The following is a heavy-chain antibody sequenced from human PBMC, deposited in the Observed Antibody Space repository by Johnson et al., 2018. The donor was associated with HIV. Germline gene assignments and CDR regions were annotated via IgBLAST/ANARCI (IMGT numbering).Heavy chain of an antibody. J-gene: IGHJ3*02. CDR1: GFTFSSFG. CDR3: AKGGEYSSSWSAFDI. D-gene: IGHD6-6*01. V-gene: IGHV3-30*02. CDR2: IRYDGSNK. Sequence: QVQLVESGGGVVQPGGSLRLPCAASGFTFSSFGMHWVRQAPGKGLEWVAFIRYDGSNKYYADSVKGRFTISRDNSKNTLYLQMNSLRAEDTAVYYCAKGGEYSSSWSAFDIWGQGTMVTVSS.